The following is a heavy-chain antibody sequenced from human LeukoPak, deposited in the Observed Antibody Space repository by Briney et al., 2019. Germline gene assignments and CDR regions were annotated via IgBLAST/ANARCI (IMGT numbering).Heavy chain of an antibody. J-gene: IGHJ5*02. CDR1: GFTFSNYG. CDR3: ARDQDMVRGEMGPFDP. V-gene: IGHV3-33*01. Sequence: PGGSLRLSCAASGFTFSNYGMHWVRQAPGKGLEWVAVIWYDGSNKYYADSVKGRFTISRDNSKNTLYLQMNSLRAEDTAVYYCARDQDMVRGEMGPFDPWGQGTLAAVSS. CDR2: IWYDGSNK. D-gene: IGHD3-10*01.